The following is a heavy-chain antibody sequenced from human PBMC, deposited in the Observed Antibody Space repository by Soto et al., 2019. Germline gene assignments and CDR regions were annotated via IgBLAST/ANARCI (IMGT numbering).Heavy chain of an antibody. CDR3: ARANSGWYGPFDY. Sequence: EVQLVESGGGLVQPGGSLRLSCAASGFTFSSFPMHWVRQAPGKGLEYVSAISSNGVNTYSANSVKGRFTISRDNSKNTLYLHMGSLRAEDMAVYYCARANSGWYGPFDYWGQGTLVTVSS. D-gene: IGHD6-19*01. J-gene: IGHJ4*02. V-gene: IGHV3-64*01. CDR1: GFTFSSFP. CDR2: ISSNGVNT.